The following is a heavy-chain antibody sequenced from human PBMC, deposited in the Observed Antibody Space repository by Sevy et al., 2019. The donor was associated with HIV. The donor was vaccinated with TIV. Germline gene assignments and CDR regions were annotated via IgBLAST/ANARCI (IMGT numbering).Heavy chain of an antibody. CDR3: ARDPRIAAAGTKAEYFQH. CDR1: GFTFSSYS. J-gene: IGHJ1*01. CDR2: ISRSSSYI. V-gene: IGHV3-21*01. Sequence: GGSLRLSCAASGFTFSSYSMNWVRQAPGKGLEWVSSISRSSSYIYYADSVKGRFTISRDNAKNSLYLQMNSLRAEDTAVYYCARDPRIAAAGTKAEYFQHWGQGTLVTVSS. D-gene: IGHD6-13*01.